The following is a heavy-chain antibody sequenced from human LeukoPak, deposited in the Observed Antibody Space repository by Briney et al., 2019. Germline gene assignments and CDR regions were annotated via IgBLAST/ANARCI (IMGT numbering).Heavy chain of an antibody. Sequence: SETLSLTCAVYGGSFSGYYWSWIRQPPGKGLEWIGEINQSGSTNYNPSLKSRVTISVDTSKNQFSLKLSSVTAADTAVYYCASGSVVLEIWGQGTMVTVSS. V-gene: IGHV4-34*01. CDR2: INQSGST. CDR3: ASGSVVLEI. D-gene: IGHD2-15*01. CDR1: GGSFSGYY. J-gene: IGHJ3*02.